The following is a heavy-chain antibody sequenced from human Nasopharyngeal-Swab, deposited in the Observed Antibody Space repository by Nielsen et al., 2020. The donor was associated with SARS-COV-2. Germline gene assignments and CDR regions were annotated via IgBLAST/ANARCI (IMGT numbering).Heavy chain of an antibody. J-gene: IGHJ5*02. D-gene: IGHD3-10*01. CDR2: FDPEDGET. V-gene: IGHV1-24*01. CDR3: ATTVHYGSGSYYNSRHNWFDP. Sequence: ASVKVSCKVSGYTPTELSMHWVRQAPGKGLEWMGGFDPEDGETIYAQKFQGRVTMTEDTSTDTAYMELSSLRSEDTAVYYCATTVHYGSGSYYNSRHNWFDPWGQGTLVTVSS. CDR1: GYTPTELS.